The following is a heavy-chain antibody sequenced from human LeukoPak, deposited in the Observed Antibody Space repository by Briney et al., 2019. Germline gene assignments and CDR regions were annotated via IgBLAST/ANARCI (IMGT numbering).Heavy chain of an antibody. CDR3: ARGAAPDSYNWYDP. V-gene: IGHV4-30-4*01. J-gene: IGHJ5*02. CDR2: IYYRGST. CDR1: GDSISSSDYY. D-gene: IGHD6-25*01. Sequence: SETLSLTCTVSGDSISSSDYYWSWIRQPPGKGLEWIGYIYYRGSTYYNPSLKSRVTISVDTSKNQFSLKLSSVTAAHTAVYYCARGAAPDSYNWYDPWGQGTLVTVSS.